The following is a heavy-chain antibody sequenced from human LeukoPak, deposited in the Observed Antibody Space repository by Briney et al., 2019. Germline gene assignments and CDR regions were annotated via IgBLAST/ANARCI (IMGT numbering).Heavy chain of an antibody. CDR3: ARDRSSGGGAFDI. J-gene: IGHJ3*02. CDR1: GGSISSYY. CDR2: IYYSGST. V-gene: IGHV4-59*01. D-gene: IGHD6-19*01. Sequence: SETLSLTCTVSGGSISSYYWSWIRQPPGKGLEWIGYIYYSGSTNYNPPLKSRVTISVDTSKNQFSLKLSSVTAADTAVYYCARDRSSGGGAFDIWGQGTMVTVSS.